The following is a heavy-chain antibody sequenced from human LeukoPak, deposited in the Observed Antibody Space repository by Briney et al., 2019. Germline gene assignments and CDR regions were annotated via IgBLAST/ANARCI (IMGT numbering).Heavy chain of an antibody. CDR2: ISRSGSTK. Sequence: GGSLRLSCAASGFTFSDYNMRWIRQAPGKGLEWVSSISRSGSTKYYADSVKGRFTISRDNAKNSLFLQMNSLRAEDTAVYYCARVQGYSSGNPYMDVWGKGTTVTISS. V-gene: IGHV3-11*01. J-gene: IGHJ6*03. CDR1: GFTFSDYN. D-gene: IGHD6-19*01. CDR3: ARVQGYSSGNPYMDV.